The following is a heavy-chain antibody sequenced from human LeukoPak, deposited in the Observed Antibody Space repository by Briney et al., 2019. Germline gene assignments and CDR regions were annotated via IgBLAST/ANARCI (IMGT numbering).Heavy chain of an antibody. CDR2: IRSKSYGGTT. Sequence: GRSLRLSRTASGFTFGDYAMSWVRQAPGKGLEWIGFIRSKSYGGTTEYAASVKGRFTISRDDSKSIAYLQMNSLRAEDTAVYYCAKGYYSYSSLGYFDYWGQGTLVTVSS. J-gene: IGHJ4*02. CDR1: GFTFGDYA. V-gene: IGHV3-49*04. CDR3: AKGYYSYSSLGYFDY. D-gene: IGHD3-10*01.